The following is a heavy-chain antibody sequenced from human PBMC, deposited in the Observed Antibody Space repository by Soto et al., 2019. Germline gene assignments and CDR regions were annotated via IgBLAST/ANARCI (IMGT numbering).Heavy chain of an antibody. D-gene: IGHD3-10*01. CDR2: NLWDDEK. V-gene: IGHV2-5*02. CDR1: GFSLRTSGVG. J-gene: IGHJ4*02. CDR3: VPRLSTYGLHY. Sequence: QITLKESGPTLVKPTQTLTLTCTFSGFSLRTSGVGVGWIRQPPGQALEWLALNLWDDEKRYSPLLKSRLTIPKDASKNQVVLTMTNMHPVDTATYYCVPRLSTYGLHYWGQGILVTVSS.